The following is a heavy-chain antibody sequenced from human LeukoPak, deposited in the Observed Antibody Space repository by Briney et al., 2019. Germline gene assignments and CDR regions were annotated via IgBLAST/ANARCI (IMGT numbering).Heavy chain of an antibody. V-gene: IGHV4-39*07. CDR1: GGSISSNNYN. Sequence: SSETLSLTCTVSGGSISSNNYNWGWIRQPPGKGLEWIVNIYYSGRTYYNPSLKSRRTISVDTSKNQFYLKLSSVTAADTAVYYCARARTECFTMVRGVHQSWYFDLWGRGTLVTVSS. J-gene: IGHJ2*01. CDR3: ARARTECFTMVRGVHQSWYFDL. D-gene: IGHD3-10*01. CDR2: IYYSGRT.